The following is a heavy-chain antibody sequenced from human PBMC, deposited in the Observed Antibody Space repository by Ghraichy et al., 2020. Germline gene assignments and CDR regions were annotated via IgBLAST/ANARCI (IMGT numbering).Heavy chain of an antibody. J-gene: IGHJ6*02. CDR2: ITSSSTYI. Sequence: GGSLRLSCAASGFTFSTYSMNWVRQAPGKGLEWVSSITSSSTYIYYSDSLKGRFTISRDNAKNSLYLQMNSLRAEDTAVYYCARDYDTTGYFFYGMDVWGQGTTLTVSS. V-gene: IGHV3-21*01. D-gene: IGHD3-22*01. CDR1: GFTFSTYS. CDR3: ARDYDTTGYFFYGMDV.